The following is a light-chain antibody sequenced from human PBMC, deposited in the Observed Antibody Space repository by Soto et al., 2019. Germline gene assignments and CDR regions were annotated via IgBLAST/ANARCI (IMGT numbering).Light chain of an antibody. Sequence: DIQMTQSPSTLSASVGDRVTITCRASQSISDWLAWYQQKPGKAPNLLIYKASSLESGVPSRFSGSGSGTEFTLTISSLEPEDFAVYYCQQRSNWPPEVTFGPGTKVDIK. CDR2: KAS. CDR3: QQRSNWPPEVT. J-gene: IGKJ3*01. V-gene: IGKV1-5*03. CDR1: QSISDW.